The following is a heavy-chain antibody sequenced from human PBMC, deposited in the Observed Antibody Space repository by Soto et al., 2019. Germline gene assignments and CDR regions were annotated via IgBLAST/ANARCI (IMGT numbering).Heavy chain of an antibody. D-gene: IGHD6-19*01. J-gene: IGHJ4*02. CDR3: AATYSSGWYSIDY. Sequence: ASVKVSCKASGYTFTIYSMHWVRQAPGQRLEWMGWINAGNGNTKYSQKFQGRVTITRDTSASTAYMELSSLRSEDTAVYYCAATYSSGWYSIDYWGQGTLVTVSS. CDR1: GYTFTIYS. CDR2: INAGNGNT. V-gene: IGHV1-3*01.